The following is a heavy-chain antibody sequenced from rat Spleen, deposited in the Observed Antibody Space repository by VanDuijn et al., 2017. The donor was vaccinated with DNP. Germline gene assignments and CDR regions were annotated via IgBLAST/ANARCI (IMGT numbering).Heavy chain of an antibody. CDR3: ARRGGITFDY. CDR1: GFTFSDYD. Sequence: EVQLVGSGGGLVQSGRSLKLSCAGSGFTFSDYDMAWVRQAPTKGLEWVASISTSGGSTYYRDSVKGRFTVSRDNAKSTLYLQMDSLRSEDTATYYCARRGGITFDYWGQGVMVTVSS. D-gene: IGHD1-4*01. J-gene: IGHJ2*01. V-gene: IGHV5S23*01. CDR2: ISTSGGST.